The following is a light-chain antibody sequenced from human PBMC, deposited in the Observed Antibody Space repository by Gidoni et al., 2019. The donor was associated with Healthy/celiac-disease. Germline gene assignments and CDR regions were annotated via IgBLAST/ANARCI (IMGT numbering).Light chain of an antibody. CDR1: QDIINY. CDR3: QQYDNLPRT. Sequence: DIQLTQAPSSLSASVGDRVTITCQASQDIINYLNWYQQKPGKAPKLLIYEASNLETGVPSRVSGSGSGTDCTFPISSLQPEDIATYCWQQYDNLPRTFGQGTKLEIK. CDR2: EAS. J-gene: IGKJ2*01. V-gene: IGKV1-33*01.